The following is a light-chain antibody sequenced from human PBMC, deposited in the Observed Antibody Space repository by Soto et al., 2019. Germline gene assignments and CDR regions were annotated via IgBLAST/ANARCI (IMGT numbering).Light chain of an antibody. CDR3: QQYNTYSQT. CDR1: QSVSGW. Sequence: DIPMTQSPSTLSASVGDRVIITCRASQSVSGWLAWYQQKPGKAPKLLIYDASTLETGVPSRFSGSGSGTEFTLTIGGLQPGDFATYYCQQYNTYSQTFGQGTKVELK. CDR2: DAS. J-gene: IGKJ1*01. V-gene: IGKV1-5*01.